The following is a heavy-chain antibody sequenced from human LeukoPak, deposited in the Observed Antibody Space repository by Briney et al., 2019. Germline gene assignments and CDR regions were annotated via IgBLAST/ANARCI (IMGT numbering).Heavy chain of an antibody. J-gene: IGHJ6*03. CDR3: ARTGPMVRGVSDGYYYYMDV. V-gene: IGHV4-61*02. CDR2: IHTSGST. D-gene: IGHD3-10*01. CDR1: GGSISSGSYY. Sequence: SQTLSLTCTVSGGSISSGSYYWSWIRQPAGKGLEWIGRIHTSGSTNYNPSLKSRVTISVDTSKNQFSLKLSSVTAADTAVYYCARTGPMVRGVSDGYYYYMDVWGKGTTVTVSS.